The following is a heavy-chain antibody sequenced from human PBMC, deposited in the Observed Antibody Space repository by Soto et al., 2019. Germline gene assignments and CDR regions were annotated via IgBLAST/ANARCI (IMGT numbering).Heavy chain of an antibody. CDR2: IYHSGST. CDR3: ARGKTVTPPLVAFDI. D-gene: IGHD4-4*01. J-gene: IGHJ3*02. V-gene: IGHV4-4*02. CDR1: GGSISSSNW. Sequence: SETLSLTCAVSGGSISSSNWWSWVRQPPGKGLEWIGEIYHSGSTNYNPSLKSRVTISVDKSKNQFSLKLSSVTAADTAVYYCARGKTVTPPLVAFDIWGQGTMVTVSS.